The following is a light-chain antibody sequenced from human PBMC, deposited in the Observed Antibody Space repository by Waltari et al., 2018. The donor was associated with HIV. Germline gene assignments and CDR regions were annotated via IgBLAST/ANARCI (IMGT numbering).Light chain of an antibody. Sequence: QSVLTQPPSVSGAPGPRVTISCTGSSSNIGAGYDVTWYQQLPGTAPKLLIYGNSNRPSGVPDRFSGSKSGTSASLAITGLQAEDEADYYCQSYDSSLSGYYVFGTGTKVTVL. CDR2: GNS. CDR1: SSNIGAGYD. V-gene: IGLV1-40*01. J-gene: IGLJ1*01. CDR3: QSYDSSLSGYYV.